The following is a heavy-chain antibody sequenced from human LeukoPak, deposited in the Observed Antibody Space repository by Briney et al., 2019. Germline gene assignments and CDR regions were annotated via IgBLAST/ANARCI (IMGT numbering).Heavy chain of an antibody. V-gene: IGHV4-39*02. Sequence: PSETLSLTCTVSGGSISTSSYYWGWIRQPPGKGREWIGTIDYSGSTYYNPSLKSRVTISVDTSKNHFSLKLSSVTAADTAVYYCARRQAAAGTTYYYYYGMDVWGQGTTVTVSS. CDR1: GGSISTSSYY. J-gene: IGHJ6*02. CDR3: ARRQAAAGTTYYYYYGMDV. CDR2: IDYSGST. D-gene: IGHD6-13*01.